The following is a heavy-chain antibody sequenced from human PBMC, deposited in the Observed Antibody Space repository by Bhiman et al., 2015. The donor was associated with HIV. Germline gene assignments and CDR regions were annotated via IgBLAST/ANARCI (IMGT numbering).Heavy chain of an antibody. CDR1: GFTFRRYG. CDR2: IVSQGPNK. D-gene: IGHD3-22*01. V-gene: IGHV3-30*02. J-gene: IGHJ4*02. Sequence: VQLVESGGGVVQPGGSLRLSCATSGFTFRRYGMHWVRQAPGKGLEWVAFIVSQGPNKFYTDSVKGRFTISREDSRSILYLQMDSLRPEDRGVYYCARDGPNYDLDYWGQGTAVTVSS. CDR3: ARDGPNYDLDY.